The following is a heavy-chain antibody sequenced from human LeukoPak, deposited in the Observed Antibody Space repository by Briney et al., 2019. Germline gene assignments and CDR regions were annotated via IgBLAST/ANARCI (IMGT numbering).Heavy chain of an antibody. J-gene: IGHJ4*02. CDR2: TNPDGSIT. V-gene: IGHV3-74*01. D-gene: IGHD1-26*01. Sequence: GGSLRLSCAASGFTLSSYWMHWVRQAPGKGLVWVSRTNPDGSITNYADSVKGRFTISRDNAKNTLYLQMNSLRAEDTAVYYCARGIRGSYGTDYWGQGTLVTVSS. CDR1: GFTLSSYW. CDR3: ARGIRGSYGTDY.